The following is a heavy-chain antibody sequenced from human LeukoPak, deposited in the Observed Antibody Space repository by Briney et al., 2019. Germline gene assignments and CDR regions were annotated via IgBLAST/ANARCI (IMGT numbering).Heavy chain of an antibody. D-gene: IGHD3-10*01. CDR1: GGSLSTYF. Sequence: PSETLSLTCTVSGGSLSTYFWSWIRQPAGKGLEWIGRIYDSGTNYNPSLKSRVTMSADTSKNQFSLKLSSVTAADTAVYFCAREVIIRGVTHFDYWGQGALVTVSS. V-gene: IGHV4-4*07. J-gene: IGHJ4*02. CDR3: AREVIIRGVTHFDY. CDR2: IYDSGT.